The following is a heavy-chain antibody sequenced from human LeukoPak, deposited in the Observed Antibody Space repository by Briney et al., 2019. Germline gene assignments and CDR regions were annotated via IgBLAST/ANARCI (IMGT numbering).Heavy chain of an antibody. D-gene: IGHD6-6*01. CDR3: ARVPNVRSSSSGVDY. Sequence: SETLSLTCAVYGGSFSGYYWSWIRQPPGKGLEWIGEINHSGSTNYNPSLKSRVTISVDTSKNQFSLKLSSVTAVDTAVYYCARVPNVRSSSSGVDYWGQGTLVTVSS. CDR2: INHSGST. V-gene: IGHV4-34*01. J-gene: IGHJ4*02. CDR1: GGSFSGYY.